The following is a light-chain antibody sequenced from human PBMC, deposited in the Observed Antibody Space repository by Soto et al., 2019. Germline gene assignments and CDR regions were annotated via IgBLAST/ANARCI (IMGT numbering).Light chain of an antibody. CDR2: NND. CDR3: AAWDDSLNDYV. V-gene: IGLV1-44*01. J-gene: IGLJ1*01. CDR1: SSNIGSNT. Sequence: QSVLTQPPSASGTPGQRVTISCSGSSSNIGSNTVNWYQQLPGTAPKLLIYNNDQRPSGVPDRFSGSKSATSASLAISGLQSEDEADYYCAAWDDSLNDYVFGTGTKLTVL.